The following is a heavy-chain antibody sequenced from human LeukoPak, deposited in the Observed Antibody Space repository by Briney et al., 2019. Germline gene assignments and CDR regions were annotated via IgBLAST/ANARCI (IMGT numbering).Heavy chain of an antibody. D-gene: IGHD3-10*01. CDR2: INHSGST. Sequence: SETLSLTCAVYCGSFSGYYRSWTRQPPGKGLGWIGEINHSGSTNYNPSLKSRVTISVDTSKNQFSLKLSSVTAADTAVYYCARGRSHYGSGSYFFDYWGQGSLVTVSS. V-gene: IGHV4-34*01. J-gene: IGHJ4*02. CDR1: CGSFSGYY. CDR3: ARGRSHYGSGSYFFDY.